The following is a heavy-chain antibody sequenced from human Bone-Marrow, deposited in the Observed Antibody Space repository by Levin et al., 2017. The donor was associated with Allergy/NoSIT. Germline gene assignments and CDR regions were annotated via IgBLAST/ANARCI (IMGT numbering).Heavy chain of an antibody. V-gene: IGHV3-53*01. Sequence: PGESLKISCAASGFTVSNNYMSWVRQAPGKGLEWVSLIYSGGSTYYADSVKGRFTISRDNSKNTLYLQMNSLRAEDTAVYYCAGGPSRGYWGQGTLVTVSS. CDR2: IYSGGST. CDR1: GFTVSNNY. D-gene: IGHD3-10*01. CDR3: AGGPSRGY. J-gene: IGHJ4*02.